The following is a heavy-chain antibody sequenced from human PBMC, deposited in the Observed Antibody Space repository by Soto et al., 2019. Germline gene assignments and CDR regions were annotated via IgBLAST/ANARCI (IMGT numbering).Heavy chain of an antibody. D-gene: IGHD2-2*01. V-gene: IGHV3-23*01. CDR1: GFTFTTSA. CDR3: AKDRRNQLLCAFDY. CDR2: IVGSGGST. Sequence: GGSLRLSCAASGFTFTTSAMSWFRQAPGKGLEWVSTIVGSGGSTYYADSVKGRFTISRDNSKSTLYLQVNSLRAEDTAVYYCAKDRRNQLLCAFDYWGQGTLVTVST. J-gene: IGHJ4*02.